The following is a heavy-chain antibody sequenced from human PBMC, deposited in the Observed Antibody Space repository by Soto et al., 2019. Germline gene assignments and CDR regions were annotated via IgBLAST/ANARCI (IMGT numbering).Heavy chain of an antibody. CDR3: AKDVSQTISGSYLYS. Sequence: PGGSLRLSCSASGFIFSDYAMHWVRQAPGKGMEWVAVILFDGNKKYYADSVKGRFTISRDNSKNTLYLQMNSLRAVDTAVYYCAKDVSQTISGSYLYSWGQGSLVTVYS. V-gene: IGHV3-30*18. J-gene: IGHJ5*02. CDR2: ILFDGNKK. D-gene: IGHD1-26*01. CDR1: GFIFSDYA.